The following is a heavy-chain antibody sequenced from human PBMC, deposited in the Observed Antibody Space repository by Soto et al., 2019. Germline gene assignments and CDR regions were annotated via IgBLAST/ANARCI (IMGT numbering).Heavy chain of an antibody. V-gene: IGHV1-46*01. CDR1: GYTFTSYY. D-gene: IGHD3-3*01. Sequence: ASVKVSCKASGYTFTSYYMHWVRQAPGQGLEWMGIINPSGGSTSYAQKFQGRVTMTRDTSTSTVYMELISLRSEDTAVYYCARVHKGALRFLEWLPTDYYYYGMDVWGQGTTVTVSS. CDR2: INPSGGST. J-gene: IGHJ6*02. CDR3: ARVHKGALRFLEWLPTDYYYYGMDV.